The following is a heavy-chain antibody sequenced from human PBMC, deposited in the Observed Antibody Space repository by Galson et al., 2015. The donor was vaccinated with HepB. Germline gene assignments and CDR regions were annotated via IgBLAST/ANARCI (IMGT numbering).Heavy chain of an antibody. Sequence: SLRLSCAASGFTFSKAWMTWIRQAPGKGLQWVGRIKSKADGATTEYAASVKDRFTISRDDSKNKFYLQMNSLKSEDTAVYYCARDYHWNHDYWGQGTLVTVSS. J-gene: IGHJ4*02. V-gene: IGHV3-15*01. D-gene: IGHD1-14*01. CDR3: ARDYHWNHDY. CDR1: GFTFSKAW. CDR2: IKSKADGATT.